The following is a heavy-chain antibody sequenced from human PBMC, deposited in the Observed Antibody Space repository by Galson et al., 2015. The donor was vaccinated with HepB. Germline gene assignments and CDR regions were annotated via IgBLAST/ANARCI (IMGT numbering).Heavy chain of an antibody. CDR3: ARDWGGYCSSTSCYT. CDR1: GFTVSSNY. CDR2: IYSGGST. D-gene: IGHD2-2*02. V-gene: IGHV3-53*01. Sequence: SLRLSCAASGFTVSSNYMSWVRQAPGKGLEWVSVIYSGGSTYYADSVKGRFTISRDNSKNTLYLQMNSLRAEDTAVYYCARDWGGYCSSTSCYTWSQGTLVTVSS. J-gene: IGHJ5*02.